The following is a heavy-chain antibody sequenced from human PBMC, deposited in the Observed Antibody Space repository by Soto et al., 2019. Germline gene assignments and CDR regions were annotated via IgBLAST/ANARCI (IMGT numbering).Heavy chain of an antibody. CDR3: AGVQQWLAVSWYFDL. CDR2: LIPIFATA. D-gene: IGHD6-19*01. Sequence: QVQLVQSGAEVKKPGSSVKVSCKASGGTFSSYAISWVRQAPGQGLEWMGGLIPIFATANYAQKFQGRVTITADESTSTAYMELSSLRSEDTAVYYCAGVQQWLAVSWYFDLWGRGTLVTVSS. V-gene: IGHV1-69*12. CDR1: GGTFSSYA. J-gene: IGHJ2*01.